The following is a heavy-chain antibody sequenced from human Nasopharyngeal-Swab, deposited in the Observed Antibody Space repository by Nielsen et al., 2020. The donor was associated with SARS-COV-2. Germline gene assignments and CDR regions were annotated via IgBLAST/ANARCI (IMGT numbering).Heavy chain of an antibody. D-gene: IGHD2-15*01. Sequence: GESLKISCAASGFTFSYRYMILIRQAPGKGLEWISYIICSSTSIYYADSVKDRFTISSDNAKNSLYLQMNSLRAEDTAVYYCARRAGYCSGGTDCYYFDPWGQGTLVTVSS. CDR2: IICSSTSI. CDR3: ARRAGYCSGGTDCYYFDP. CDR1: GFTFSYRY. V-gene: IGHV3-11*01. J-gene: IGHJ4*02.